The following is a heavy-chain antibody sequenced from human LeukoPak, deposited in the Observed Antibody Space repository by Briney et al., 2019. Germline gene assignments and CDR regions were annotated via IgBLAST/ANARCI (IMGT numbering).Heavy chain of an antibody. CDR1: GVSMSSYF. V-gene: IGHV4-59*12. J-gene: IGHJ4*02. D-gene: IGHD6-6*01. CDR2: IYHSGST. Sequence: SETLSLTCTVSGVSMSSYFWSWIRQPPGKGLEWIGYIYHSGSTHYNPSLKSRVTIAIDTSKNQLSLKLTSVTAADTAVYYCARAGFALAPHRGTPFDYWGQGTLVTVSS. CDR3: ARAGFALAPHRGTPFDY.